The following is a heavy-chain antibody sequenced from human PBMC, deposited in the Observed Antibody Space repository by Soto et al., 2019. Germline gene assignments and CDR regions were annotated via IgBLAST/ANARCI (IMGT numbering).Heavy chain of an antibody. CDR3: AKARDQQWVRLPFDY. Sequence: EVQLLESGGGLVQPGGSLRLSCVGSGFFFSSYTMTWVRKAPGKGLEWVSSFSATSENTYYADSVRGRFTISRDNSKITLFLQMNSLTAEDTAMYYCAKARDQQWVRLPFDYWGQGILVIVSS. J-gene: IGHJ4*02. CDR2: FSATSENT. CDR1: GFFFSSYT. V-gene: IGHV3-23*01. D-gene: IGHD6-19*01.